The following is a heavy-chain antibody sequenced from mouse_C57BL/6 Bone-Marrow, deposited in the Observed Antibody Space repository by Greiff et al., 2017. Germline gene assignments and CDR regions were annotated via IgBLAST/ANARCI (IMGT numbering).Heavy chain of an antibody. Sequence: QVQLQQPGAELVRPGTSVKLSCKASGYTFTSYWMHWVKQRPGQGLAWIGVIDPSDSYTNYNQKFKGKATLTVDTSSSPAYMQLNSLTSEDSAVYYCARSNYYGSSYWYFDVWGTGTTVTVSS. CDR1: GYTFTSYW. CDR3: ARSNYYGSSYWYFDV. J-gene: IGHJ1*03. V-gene: IGHV1-59*01. CDR2: IDPSDSYT. D-gene: IGHD1-1*01.